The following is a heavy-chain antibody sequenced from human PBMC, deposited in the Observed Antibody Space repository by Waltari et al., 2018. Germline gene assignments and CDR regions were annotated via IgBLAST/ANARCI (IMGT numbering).Heavy chain of an antibody. CDR2: INPNSGGT. Sequence: QVQLVQSGAEVKKPGASVKVSCKASGDTFTGYYMHWVRQAPGQGLEWMGWINPNSGGTNYAQKFQGRVTMTRDTSISTAYMELSRLRSDYTAVYYCAREDRSPTTGDYFDYWGQGTLVTVSS. V-gene: IGHV1-2*02. CDR3: AREDRSPTTGDYFDY. CDR1: GDTFTGYY. J-gene: IGHJ4*02. D-gene: IGHD1-1*01.